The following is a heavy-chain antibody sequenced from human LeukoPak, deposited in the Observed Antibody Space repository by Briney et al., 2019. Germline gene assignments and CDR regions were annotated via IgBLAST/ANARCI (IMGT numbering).Heavy chain of an antibody. Sequence: GGSLRLSCAASGFTFSRLWMHGVPQAPGKGLVWVSRINTDGSNTIYADSVKGRFTISRDNAKNTLYLQMNSLRAEDTAIYYCARDQSTAGPTTADYWGQGTLVTVSS. D-gene: IGHD1-26*01. J-gene: IGHJ4*02. CDR1: GFTFSRLW. CDR2: INTDGSNT. V-gene: IGHV3-74*01. CDR3: ARDQSTAGPTTADY.